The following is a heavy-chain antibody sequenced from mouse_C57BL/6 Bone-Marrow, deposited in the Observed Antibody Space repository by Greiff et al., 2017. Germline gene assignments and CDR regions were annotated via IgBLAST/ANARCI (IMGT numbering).Heavy chain of an antibody. V-gene: IGHV1-80*01. CDR2: IFPGDGDT. Sequence: QVQLQQSGAELVKPGASVKISCKASGYAFSSYWMHWVKQRPGKGLEWIGQIFPGDGDTYYNGKFQGKATLTADTSSSTAYMQHSSLTSDDAAGYICARGAYWGQGTLVTVSA. CDR3: ARGAY. J-gene: IGHJ3*01. CDR1: GYAFSSYW.